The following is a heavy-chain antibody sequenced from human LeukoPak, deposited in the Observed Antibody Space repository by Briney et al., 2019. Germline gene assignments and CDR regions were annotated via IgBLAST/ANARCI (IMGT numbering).Heavy chain of an antibody. CDR3: ARESHLSRSTPFDY. J-gene: IGHJ4*02. D-gene: IGHD1-1*01. CDR2: IRYDGSNK. Sequence: PGGSLRLSCAASGFTFSSYGMHWVRQAPGKGLEWVAFIRYDGSNKYYADSVKGRFTISRDNSKNTLYLQMNSLRAEDTAVYYCARESHLSRSTPFDYWGQGTLVTVSS. V-gene: IGHV3-30*02. CDR1: GFTFSSYG.